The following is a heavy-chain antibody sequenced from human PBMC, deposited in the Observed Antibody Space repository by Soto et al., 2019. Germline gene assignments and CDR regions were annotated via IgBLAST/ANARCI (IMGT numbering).Heavy chain of an antibody. CDR3: AREGIDYDYVWGSYSMKPLFDY. J-gene: IGHJ4*02. D-gene: IGHD3-16*01. V-gene: IGHV1-46*01. CDR2: INPSGGST. Sequence: QVQLVQSGAEVKKPGASVKVSCKASGYTFTSYYMHWVRQAPGQGLEWMGIINPSGGSTSYAQKFQGRVTMTRDTSTSTVYMELSSLRSEDTAVYYCAREGIDYDYVWGSYSMKPLFDYWGQGTLVTVSS. CDR1: GYTFTSYY.